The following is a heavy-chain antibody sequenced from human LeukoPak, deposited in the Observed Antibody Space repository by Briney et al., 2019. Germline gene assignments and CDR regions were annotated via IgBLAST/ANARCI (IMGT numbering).Heavy chain of an antibody. D-gene: IGHD6-13*01. CDR2: IYYSGST. V-gene: IGHV4-59*01. J-gene: IGHJ6*02. CDR3: ARAPAAGDYCGMDV. CDR1: GGSISNYY. Sequence: SETLSLTCTVSGGSISNYYWSWIRQPPGKGLEWIGYIYYSGSTNYNPSLKIRVAISVDTSKIQFCLRLSSVTAADTAVYCCARAPAAGDYCGMDVWGQGTTVTVSS.